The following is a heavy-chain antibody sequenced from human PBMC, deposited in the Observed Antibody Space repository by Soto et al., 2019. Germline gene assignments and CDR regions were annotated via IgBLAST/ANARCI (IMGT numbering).Heavy chain of an antibody. D-gene: IGHD3-10*01. Sequence: PSETLSLTCTVSGGSMSSYYWSWIRQPPGRGLEWIGFIYYAGSTKYNPSLNSRVTISVDTSKNQFSLTLTSVTAADTAVYYCARQGFGPLHGLVDVWGQGTTVTVSS. J-gene: IGHJ6*02. CDR2: IYYAGST. CDR1: GGSMSSYY. CDR3: ARQGFGPLHGLVDV. V-gene: IGHV4-59*08.